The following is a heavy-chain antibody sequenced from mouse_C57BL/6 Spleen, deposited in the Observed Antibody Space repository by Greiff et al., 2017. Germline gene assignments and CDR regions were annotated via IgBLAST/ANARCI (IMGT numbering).Heavy chain of an antibody. CDR2: IDPANGNT. CDR3: ARREDYYYGSSFYAMDY. J-gene: IGHJ4*01. Sequence: EVQLQQSVAELVRPGASVKLSCTASGFNIKNTYMHWVKQRPEQGLEWIGRIDPANGNTKYAPKFQGKATITADTSSNTAYLQLSSLTSEDTAIYYCARREDYYYGSSFYAMDYWGQGTSVTVSS. D-gene: IGHD1-1*01. V-gene: IGHV14-3*01. CDR1: GFNIKNTY.